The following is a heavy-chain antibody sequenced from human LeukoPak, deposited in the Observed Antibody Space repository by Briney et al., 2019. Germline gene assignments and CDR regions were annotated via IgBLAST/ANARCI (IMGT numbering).Heavy chain of an antibody. CDR2: IYYSGST. D-gene: IGHD2-8*02. Sequence: PSETLSLTCTVSGGSISSSSYYWGWIRQPPGKGLEWIGSIYYSGSTYYNPSLKSRVTISVDKSKNQFSLKLSSVTAADTAVYYCAREGYWRDNWFDPWGQGTLVTVSS. CDR1: GGSISSSSYY. V-gene: IGHV4-39*07. J-gene: IGHJ5*02. CDR3: AREGYWRDNWFDP.